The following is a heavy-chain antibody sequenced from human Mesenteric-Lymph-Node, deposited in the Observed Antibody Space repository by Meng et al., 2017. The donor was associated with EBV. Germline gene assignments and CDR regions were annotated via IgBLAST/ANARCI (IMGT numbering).Heavy chain of an antibody. Sequence: QVPLQESGPGLVKPSGTLSLTCAVSGGSIRSSNWWSWVRQPPGKGLEWIGEIYHSGRTSYNPSLKSRVSLSVEKSKNHLSLNLSSVTAADTAVYYCARVTVTGGYYFDYWGQGSLVTVSS. J-gene: IGHJ4*02. CDR2: IYHSGRT. CDR3: ARVTVTGGYYFDY. CDR1: GGSIRSSNW. V-gene: IGHV4-4*02. D-gene: IGHD4-17*01.